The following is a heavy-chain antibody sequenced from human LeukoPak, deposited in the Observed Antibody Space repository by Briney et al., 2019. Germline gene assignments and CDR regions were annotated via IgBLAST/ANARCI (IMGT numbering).Heavy chain of an antibody. D-gene: IGHD3-22*01. CDR3: ARHGVTSSGYYWD. Sequence: SETLSLTCTVSGGSISSSNYYWGWIRQPPGKGLEWIGSIYSGGSTYHNPSLKSRVTISVDTSKNQVPLKLSSVTAADTAVYYCARHGVTSSGYYWDWGKGTLVTVSS. CDR2: IYSGGST. V-gene: IGHV4-39*01. J-gene: IGHJ4*02. CDR1: GGSISSSNYY.